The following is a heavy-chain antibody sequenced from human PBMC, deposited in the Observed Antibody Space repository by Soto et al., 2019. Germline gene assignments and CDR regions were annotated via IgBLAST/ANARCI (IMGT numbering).Heavy chain of an antibody. CDR1: GFTFSNAW. D-gene: IGHD4-17*01. J-gene: IGHJ6*02. CDR3: TTEERYGDYLKYYYGMDA. Sequence: PGGSLRLSCAASGFTFSNAWMIWVRQAPGKGLEWVGRTKSKTDGGTTVYAAPVKGRFTIPRDDSKTTLYLQMNSLQTEDTAVYYCTTEERYGDYLKYYYGMDAWGQGTTVTVSS. V-gene: IGHV3-15*01. CDR2: TKSKTDGGTT.